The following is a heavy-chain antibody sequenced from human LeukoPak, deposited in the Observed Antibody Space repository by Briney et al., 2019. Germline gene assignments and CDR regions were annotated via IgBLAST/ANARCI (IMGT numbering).Heavy chain of an antibody. CDR3: AKGVLRYFDWLCLFDY. CDR1: GFTFSSYA. CDR2: ISGSGGST. V-gene: IGHV3-23*01. J-gene: IGHJ4*02. Sequence: GGSLRLSCAASGFTFSSYAMSWDRQAPGKGLEWVSAISGSGGSTYYADSVKGRFTISRDNSKNTLYLQMNSLRAEDTAVYYCAKGVLRYFDWLCLFDYWGQGTLVTVSS. D-gene: IGHD3-9*01.